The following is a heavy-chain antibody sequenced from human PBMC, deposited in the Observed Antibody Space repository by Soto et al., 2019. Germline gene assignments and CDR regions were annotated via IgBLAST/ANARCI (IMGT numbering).Heavy chain of an antibody. CDR1: GYSFTSYR. CDR3: ARLMALGYRAYHFDY. J-gene: IGHJ4*02. D-gene: IGHD3-16*02. CDR2: IYPCDSDT. V-gene: IGHV5-51*01. Sequence: RGSLEVFRKGSGYSFTSYRIGWVGLIPRKRPEGMGIIYPCDSDTSYSPSFQGQVTISADRSISAAYLQWNSLKASDTAMYYCARLMALGYRAYHFDYWGQGAQVTVS.